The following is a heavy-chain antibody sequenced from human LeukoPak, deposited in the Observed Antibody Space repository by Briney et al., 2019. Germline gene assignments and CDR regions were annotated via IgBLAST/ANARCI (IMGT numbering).Heavy chain of an antibody. D-gene: IGHD6-19*01. CDR3: AKPRTTAGTLDYFDY. CDR1: GFTFSSYV. CDR2: TLSDGSNK. V-gene: IGHV3-30*02. Sequence: GGSLRLSCAATGFTFSSYVMHWVCQAPGKGLEWVAFTLSDGSNKYYADSVKGRFTISRDNSKNTLYLQMNSLRPEDTAVYYCAKPRTTAGTLDYFDYWGQGTLVTVSS. J-gene: IGHJ4*02.